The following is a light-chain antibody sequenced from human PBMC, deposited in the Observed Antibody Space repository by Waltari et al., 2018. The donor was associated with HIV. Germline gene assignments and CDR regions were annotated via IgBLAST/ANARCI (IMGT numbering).Light chain of an antibody. Sequence: QSALTQPPSVSGSPGQSVTISCTGTRSAVGDYNYVSSYHQHPGNAPKLIIFDVSQRPSGVPDRFSGSKSGSTASLTISGLQTEDEADYFCCAYAAAHISYVFGSGTKVAVL. CDR3: CAYAAAHISYV. V-gene: IGLV2-11*01. CDR1: RSAVGDYNY. CDR2: DVS. J-gene: IGLJ1*01.